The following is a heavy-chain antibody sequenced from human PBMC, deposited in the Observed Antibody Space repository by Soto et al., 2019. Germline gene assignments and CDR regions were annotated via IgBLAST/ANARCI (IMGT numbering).Heavy chain of an antibody. V-gene: IGHV3-30*18. CDR2: LSYDGSNK. CDR1: GFTFSSYG. CDR3: AKGLVAGYYYGMEV. J-gene: IGHJ6*02. D-gene: IGHD6-19*01. Sequence: QVQLVESGGGVVQPGRSLRLSCAASGFTFSSYGMHWVRQAPGKGLEWVAVLSYDGSNKYYADSVKGRFTISRDNSKNTLYLQMNSLRAEDTAVYYCAKGLVAGYYYGMEVWGRGTTVTVSS.